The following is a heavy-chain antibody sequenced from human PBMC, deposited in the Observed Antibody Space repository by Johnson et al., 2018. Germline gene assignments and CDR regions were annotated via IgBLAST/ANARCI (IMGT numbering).Heavy chain of an antibody. CDR2: ISYDGSNK. Sequence: QVQLVQSGGGVVQXGRSLRLXCAASGFTFSSYGMHWVRQAPGKGLEWVAVISYDGSNKYSADSVKGRFTISRDNSKNTLYLQMNSLRAEDTAVYYCAKDHKGLGYYYYYGMDVWGQGTTVTVSS. CDR1: GFTFSSYG. J-gene: IGHJ6*02. V-gene: IGHV3-30*18. CDR3: AKDHKGLGYYYYYGMDV.